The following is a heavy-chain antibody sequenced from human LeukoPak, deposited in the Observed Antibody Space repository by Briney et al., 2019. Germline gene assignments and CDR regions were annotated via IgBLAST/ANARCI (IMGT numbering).Heavy chain of an antibody. CDR2: IYTSGST. CDR1: GGCISSYY. V-gene: IGHV4-4*07. CDR3: AREVPNSSGYYYVRAFDY. D-gene: IGHD3-22*01. Sequence: PSETLSLTCTVSGGCISSYYWSWIRQPAGKGLEWIGRIYTSGSTNYNPSLKSRVTISVDKSKNQFSLKLSSVTAADTAVYYCAREVPNSSGYYYVRAFDYWGQGTLVTVSS. J-gene: IGHJ4*02.